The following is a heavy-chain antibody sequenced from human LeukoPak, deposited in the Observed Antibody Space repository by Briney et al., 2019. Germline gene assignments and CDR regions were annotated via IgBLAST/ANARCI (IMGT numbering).Heavy chain of an antibody. CDR2: IKQDGSEK. D-gene: IGHD3-3*01. V-gene: IGHV3-7*01. Sequence: GGSLRLSCAASGFTFSNYWMSWVRQAPGKGLEWVANIKQDGSEKYYVDSVRGRFTISRDNAKNSLYLQMNSLRAEDTAVHSCAREDFWSGYFDYWGQGTLFTVSS. CDR3: AREDFWSGYFDY. J-gene: IGHJ4*02. CDR1: GFTFSNYW.